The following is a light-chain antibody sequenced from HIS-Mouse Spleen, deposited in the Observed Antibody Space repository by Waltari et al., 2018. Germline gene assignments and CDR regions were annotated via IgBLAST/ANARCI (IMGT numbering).Light chain of an antibody. Sequence: SSELTQDPAVSVAVGQTVRITCQGDSLRSDYASWYQQKPGQAPVLVIYGQNNRPSGIPDRFSGSRSGNTASLTITGAQAEDEADYYCNSRDSSGNHLSVFGTGTKVTVL. V-gene: IGLV3-19*01. J-gene: IGLJ1*01. CDR2: GQN. CDR3: NSRDSSGNHLSV. CDR1: SLRSDY.